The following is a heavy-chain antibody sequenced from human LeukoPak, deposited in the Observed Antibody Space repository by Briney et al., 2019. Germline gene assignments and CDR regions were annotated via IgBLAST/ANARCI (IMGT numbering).Heavy chain of an antibody. V-gene: IGHV3-21*05. Sequence: PGGSLRLSCAASGFTFSSYSMNWVRQAPGKGLEWVSYISSSSSYIYYADSVKGRFTISRDNAKNSLYLQMNSLRAEDTAVYYCASSPRRGGGDYWGQGTLVTVSS. D-gene: IGHD2-15*01. CDR2: ISSSSSYI. J-gene: IGHJ4*02. CDR3: ASSPRRGGGDY. CDR1: GFTFSSYS.